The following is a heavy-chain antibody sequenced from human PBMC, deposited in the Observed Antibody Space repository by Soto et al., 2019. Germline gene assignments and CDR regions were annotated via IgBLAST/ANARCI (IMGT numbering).Heavy chain of an antibody. CDR1: GFSLSTSGVG. V-gene: IGHV2-5*01. Sequence: SGPTLVNPTQTLTLTCTFSGFSLSTSGVGVGWIRQPPGKALEWLALIYWNDDKRYSPSLKSRLTITKDTSKNQVVLTMINMDSVDTATYYCAHSQQSRAHDIAARQPFDPWPQGTLVIVCS. CDR3: AHSQQSRAHDIAARQPFDP. J-gene: IGHJ5*02. CDR2: IYWNDDK. D-gene: IGHD6-6*01.